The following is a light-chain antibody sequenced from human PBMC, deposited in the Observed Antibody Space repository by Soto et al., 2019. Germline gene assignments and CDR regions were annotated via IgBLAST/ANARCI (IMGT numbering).Light chain of an antibody. CDR3: SSYTSSSTPVV. Sequence: QSALTQPASVSGSPGQSITISCTGTSSDVGGYNYVSWYQQHPGKAPKLMIYXVSNRPSGVSNRFSGSKSGNTASLTISGLQAEDEADYYCSSYTSSSTPVVFGGGTKLTVL. V-gene: IGLV2-14*01. J-gene: IGLJ2*01. CDR2: XVS. CDR1: SSDVGGYNY.